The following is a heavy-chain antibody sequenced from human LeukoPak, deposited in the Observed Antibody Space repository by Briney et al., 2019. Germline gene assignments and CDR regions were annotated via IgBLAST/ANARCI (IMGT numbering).Heavy chain of an antibody. Sequence: GGSLRLSCAASGFTFSSYWMSWVRQAPGKGLEWVANIKQDGSEKYYVDSVKGRFTISRDNAKNSLYLQMNSLRAEDTAVYYCARDPDSGWSTNWFDPWGLGTLVTVSS. CDR3: ARDPDSGWSTNWFDP. V-gene: IGHV3-7*01. CDR2: IKQDGSEK. D-gene: IGHD6-19*01. CDR1: GFTFSSYW. J-gene: IGHJ5*02.